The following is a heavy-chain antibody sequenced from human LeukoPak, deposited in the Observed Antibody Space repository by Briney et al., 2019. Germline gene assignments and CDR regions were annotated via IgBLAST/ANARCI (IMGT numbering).Heavy chain of an antibody. J-gene: IGHJ5*02. V-gene: IGHV3-30-3*02. CDR3: AKTISGYCSRTSCLNWFDP. CDR1: GFTFSNNA. CDR2: ISYDGSNK. Sequence: GGSLRLSCAASGFTFSNNAIHWVRQAPGKGLEWVAVISYDGSNKYYADSVKGRFTISRDNSKNTLYLQMNSLRVEDTAVYYCAKTISGYCSRTSCLNWFDPWGQGALVTVSS. D-gene: IGHD2-2*03.